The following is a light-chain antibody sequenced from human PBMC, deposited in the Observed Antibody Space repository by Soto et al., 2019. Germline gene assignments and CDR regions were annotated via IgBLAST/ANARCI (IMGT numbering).Light chain of an antibody. Sequence: EIVLTQSPATLSSFPGDRATLSCRASQSVSNNYLAWYQQKPGQAPRLLISGASSRATGIPDRFTGSGSETSFTLTISRLEPEDFALYYCQHYQSGHPITFGQGTRLEIK. V-gene: IGKV3-20*01. CDR1: QSVSNNY. CDR2: GAS. CDR3: QHYQSGHPIT. J-gene: IGKJ5*01.